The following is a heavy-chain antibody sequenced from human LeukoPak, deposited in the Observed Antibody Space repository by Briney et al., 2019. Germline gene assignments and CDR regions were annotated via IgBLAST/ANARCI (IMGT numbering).Heavy chain of an antibody. CDR1: GYTFTSYD. D-gene: IGHD3-10*01. CDR3: ARVLQDYGSGSYYNDY. CDR2: MNPNSGNT. Sequence: VASVKVSCKASGYTFTSYDINWVRQATGQGLEWMGWMNPNSGNTGYAQKFQGRVTMTRNTSISTAYMELSSLRSEDTAVYYCARVLQDYGSGSYYNDYWGQGTLVTVSS. V-gene: IGHV1-8*01. J-gene: IGHJ4*02.